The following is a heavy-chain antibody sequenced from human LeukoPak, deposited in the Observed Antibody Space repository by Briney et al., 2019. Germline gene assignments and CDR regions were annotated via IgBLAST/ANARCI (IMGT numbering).Heavy chain of an antibody. D-gene: IGHD6-13*01. CDR1: GGSFSGYY. CDR2: INHSGST. V-gene: IGHV4-34*01. Sequence: SETLSLTCAVYGGSFSGYYWSWTRQPPGKGLEWIGEINHSGSTNYNPSLKSRVTISVDTSKNQFSLKLSSVTAADTAVYYCARQKGSSSSWSDFDYWVQGTLVTVSS. J-gene: IGHJ4*02. CDR3: ARQKGSSSSWSDFDY.